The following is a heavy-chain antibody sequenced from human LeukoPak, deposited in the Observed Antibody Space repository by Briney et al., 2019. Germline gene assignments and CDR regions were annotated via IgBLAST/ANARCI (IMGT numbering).Heavy chain of an antibody. CDR2: IYPGDSDT. CDR1: GYSFTSYW. V-gene: IGHV5-51*01. Sequence: GESLKISCKGSGYSFTSYWIGWVRQMPGKGLEWMGIIYPGDSDTRYSPSFQGQVTISADKSISTAYLQWSSLKASDTAMYYCARNSMVRGGGDAFDIWGQGTMVTVSS. CDR3: ARNSMVRGGGDAFDI. J-gene: IGHJ3*02. D-gene: IGHD3-10*01.